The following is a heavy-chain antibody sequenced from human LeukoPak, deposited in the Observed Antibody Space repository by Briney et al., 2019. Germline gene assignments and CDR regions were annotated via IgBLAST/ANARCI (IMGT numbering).Heavy chain of an antibody. V-gene: IGHV1-18*04. CDR2: ISSYDGDT. J-gene: IGHJ3*02. CDR3: ARLRGGIYSSRDAFDI. D-gene: IGHD2-2*01. CDR1: GYTFTTNG. Sequence: ASVKVSCKASGYTFTTNGVSWVRQAPGQGLEWLAWISSYDGDTNYTPDLQGRVTLSIDTSTSTAYMELTSLRSDDTAVYYCARLRGGIYSSRDAFDIWGQGTMVTVSS.